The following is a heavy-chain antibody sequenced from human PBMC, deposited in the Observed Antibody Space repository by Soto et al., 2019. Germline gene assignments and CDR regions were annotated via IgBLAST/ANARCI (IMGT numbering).Heavy chain of an antibody. J-gene: IGHJ4*02. CDR3: ARGRGAAADNFDF. Sequence: QVQLVESGGGLVKPGGSLRLSCAVSGFTFSDYYMTWIRQAPGKGLEWVSYISSSTSHTNYADSVKGRFTISRDNAKNSLFLQMNSLRDEDTAVYYCARGRGAAADNFDFWGQGTLVTVSS. D-gene: IGHD6-13*01. CDR1: GFTFSDYY. CDR2: ISSSTSHT. V-gene: IGHV3-11*05.